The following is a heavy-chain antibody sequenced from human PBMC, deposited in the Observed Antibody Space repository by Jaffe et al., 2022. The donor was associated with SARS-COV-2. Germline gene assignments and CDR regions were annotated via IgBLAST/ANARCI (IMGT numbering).Heavy chain of an antibody. Sequence: EVQLVESGGGLVQPGGSLRLSCAASGFTFSSYAMSWVRQAPGKGLEWVSGISGSGGSTNYADSVKGRFTISRDNSKNTLYLQMNSLRAEDTAVYYCAKDAVTSRHYYYYMDVWGKGTTVTVSS. CDR1: GFTFSSYA. J-gene: IGHJ6*03. V-gene: IGHV3-23*04. CDR3: AKDAVTSRHYYYYMDV. D-gene: IGHD2-2*01. CDR2: ISGSGGST.